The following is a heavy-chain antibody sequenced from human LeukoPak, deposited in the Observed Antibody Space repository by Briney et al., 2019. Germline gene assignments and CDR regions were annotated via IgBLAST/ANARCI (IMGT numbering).Heavy chain of an antibody. CDR1: GYTFTNYG. CDR3: ARDWVDYGDYAYFDY. V-gene: IGHV1-2*02. D-gene: IGHD4-17*01. CDR2: INPNSGGT. Sequence: ASVKVSCKASGYTFTNYGISWVRQAPGQGLEWMGWINPNSGGTNYAQKFQGRVTMTRDTSISTAYMELSRLRSDDTAVYYCARDWVDYGDYAYFDYWGQGTLVTVSS. J-gene: IGHJ4*02.